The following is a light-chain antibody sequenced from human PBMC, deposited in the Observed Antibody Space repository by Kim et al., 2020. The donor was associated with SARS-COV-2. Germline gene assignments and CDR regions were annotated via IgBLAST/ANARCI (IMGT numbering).Light chain of an antibody. J-gene: IGKJ5*01. CDR2: KTS. CDR3: QQYNNFPIT. V-gene: IGKV1-5*03. CDR1: QSFSSW. Sequence: DIQMTQSPSTLSASVGDRVTITCRASQSFSSWLAWYQQKPGKVPKLLIYKTSILESGVPSRFSGSGSGTEFTLTISSLQPDDFATYYCQQYNNFPITVGQGTRLEI.